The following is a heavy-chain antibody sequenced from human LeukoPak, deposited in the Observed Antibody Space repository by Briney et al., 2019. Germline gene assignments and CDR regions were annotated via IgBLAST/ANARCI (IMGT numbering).Heavy chain of an antibody. CDR3: ARDPEQLWLLGGFDY. J-gene: IGHJ4*02. CDR1: GFTFSSYG. V-gene: IGHV3-33*01. D-gene: IGHD5-18*01. CDR2: IWYDGSNK. Sequence: SGGSLRLSCAASGFTFSSYGMHWVRQAPGKGVEWVAVIWYDGSNKYYADSVKGRFTISRDNSKNTLYLQMNSLRAEDTAVYYCARDPEQLWLLGGFDYWGQGTLVTVSS.